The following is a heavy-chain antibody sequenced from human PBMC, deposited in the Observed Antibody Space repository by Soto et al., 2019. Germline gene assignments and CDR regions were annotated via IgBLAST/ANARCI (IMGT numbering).Heavy chain of an antibody. J-gene: IGHJ4*02. CDR3: ARDRASTYYYGSGSYIY. V-gene: IGHV1-18*01. CDR1: GYTFTSYA. D-gene: IGHD3-10*01. Sequence: ASVKVSCKASGYTFTSYAISWVRQDHGQGLEWMGWISAYNGNTNYAQKLQGRVTMTTDTSTSTAYMELRSLRSDDTAVYYCARDRASTYYYGSGSYIYWGQGTLVTVSS. CDR2: ISAYNGNT.